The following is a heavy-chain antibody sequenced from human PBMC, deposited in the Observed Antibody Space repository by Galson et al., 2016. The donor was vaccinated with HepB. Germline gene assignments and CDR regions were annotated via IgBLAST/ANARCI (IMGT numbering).Heavy chain of an antibody. Sequence: SCKASGGTFSNYRIDWVRQAPGQGLEWMGGIIPLSRTPNYAQKFQVRVSITADESTSSSYMEVTSLKSEDTAVYYCARGGPSNQALLFPEPLRTWGQGTLVTVSS. CDR2: IIPLSRTP. D-gene: IGHD1-14*01. CDR3: ARGGPSNQALLFPEPLRT. J-gene: IGHJ1*01. V-gene: IGHV1-69*01. CDR1: GGTFSNYR.